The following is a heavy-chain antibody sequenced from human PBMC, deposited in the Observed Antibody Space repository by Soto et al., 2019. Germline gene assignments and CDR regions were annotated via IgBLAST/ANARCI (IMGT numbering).Heavy chain of an antibody. D-gene: IGHD2-15*01. CDR3: VRATPKLHMEN. J-gene: IGHJ4*02. Sequence: GGSLRLSCAASGFTFSSYSMNWVRQAPGKGLERVSSISSSSSYIYYADSVKGRFTISRDNSKNMLYLQMDSLRADDTAVYYCVRATPKLHMENWGQGTQVTVSS. CDR2: ISSSSSYI. V-gene: IGHV3-21*06. CDR1: GFTFSSYS.